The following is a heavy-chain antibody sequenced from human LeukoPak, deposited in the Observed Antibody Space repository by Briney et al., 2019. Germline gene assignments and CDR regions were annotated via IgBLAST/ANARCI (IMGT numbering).Heavy chain of an antibody. CDR3: AKDNLLKYYYGSGSYYDY. D-gene: IGHD3-10*01. V-gene: IGHV3-23*01. CDR1: GFTFSSYA. Sequence: PGGSLRLSCAASGFTFSSYAMSWVRQAPGKGLEWVSAISGSGGSTYYADSVKGRFTISRDNSKNTLYLQMNSLRAEDTAVYYCAKDNLLKYYYGSGSYYDYWGQGTLVTVSS. J-gene: IGHJ4*02. CDR2: ISGSGGST.